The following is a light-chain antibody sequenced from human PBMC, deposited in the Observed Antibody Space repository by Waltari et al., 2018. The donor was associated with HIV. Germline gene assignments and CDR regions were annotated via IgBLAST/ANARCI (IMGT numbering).Light chain of an antibody. CDR2: GVN. J-gene: IGLJ2*01. CDR1: NTDIGLYNL. Sequence: QSALTQPASVSGSPGQSITIPCTGANTDIGLYNLVSWYRQHPDKAPQLLIYGVNPRPSGVSDRFSGSKSGNTASLTISSLQAEDEADYYCSSYTNSDILLFGGGTKLTVL. CDR3: SSYTNSDILL. V-gene: IGLV2-14*01.